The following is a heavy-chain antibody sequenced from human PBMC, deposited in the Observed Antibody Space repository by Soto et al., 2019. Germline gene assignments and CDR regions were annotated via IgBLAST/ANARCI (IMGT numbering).Heavy chain of an antibody. CDR3: AVGSVDIVPTGMKPFDP. CDR1: GGAFSNYA. Sequence: SVKVSCKASGGAFSNYAISWVRQAPGQGLEWMGGIIPIFGTANYAQKFQGRVTITADESTSTAYMELSSLRSEDTAIYYCAVGSVDIVPTGMKPFDPWGQGTLVTVSS. CDR2: IIPIFGTA. V-gene: IGHV1-69*13. J-gene: IGHJ5*02. D-gene: IGHD5-12*01.